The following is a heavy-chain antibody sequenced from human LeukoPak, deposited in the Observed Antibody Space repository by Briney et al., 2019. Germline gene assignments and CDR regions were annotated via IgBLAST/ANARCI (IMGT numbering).Heavy chain of an antibody. CDR2: INPCGCST. Sequence: ASVKVSCKASGYTFTSYYMHWVRQAPGQGLEWMGIINPCGCSTSYAQQFQGRVTMTRDTSTSTVYMELSSLRSEGTAVYYCAKATSGSYYNYWGQGTLVTVSS. CDR1: GYTFTSYY. V-gene: IGHV1-46*01. J-gene: IGHJ4*02. CDR3: AKATSGSYYNY. D-gene: IGHD3-10*01.